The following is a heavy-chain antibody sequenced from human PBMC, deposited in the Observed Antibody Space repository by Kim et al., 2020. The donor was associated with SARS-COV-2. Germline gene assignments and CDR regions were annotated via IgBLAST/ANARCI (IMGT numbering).Heavy chain of an antibody. Sequence: SETLSLTCAVYGGSFSGYYRSWIRQPPGKGLEWVGEIYHSGRTNYNPSLKSRVTISVDTSKNQFSLKLTSVTAAETAVYYCARRLSNTSGWGSHYCDLWGQGTLVTVSP. CDR2: IYHSGRT. J-gene: IGHJ4*02. CDR1: GGSFSGYY. V-gene: IGHV4-34*01. D-gene: IGHD3-10*01. CDR3: ARRLSNTSGWGSHYCDL.